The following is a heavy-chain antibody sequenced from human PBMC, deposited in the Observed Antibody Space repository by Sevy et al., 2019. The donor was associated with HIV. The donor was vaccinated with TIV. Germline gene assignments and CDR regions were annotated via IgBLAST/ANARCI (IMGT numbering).Heavy chain of an antibody. CDR3: ERETGRKFYYDNSGYVDY. J-gene: IGHJ4*02. CDR2: INPKTGGT. V-gene: IGHV1-2*02. CDR1: GYTFADHF. D-gene: IGHD3-22*01. Sequence: ASVKVSCQASGYTFADHFIHWVRQAPGQGLEWMGWINPKTGGTDYAQNFQGRVSMTSDTSITTGYMELRRLRSDDTAMYYCERETGRKFYYDNSGYVDYWGQGTLVTVSS.